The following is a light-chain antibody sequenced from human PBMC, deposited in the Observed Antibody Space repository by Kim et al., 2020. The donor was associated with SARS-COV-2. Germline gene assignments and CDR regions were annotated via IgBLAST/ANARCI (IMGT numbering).Light chain of an antibody. CDR2: GNS. CDR3: QSYDSSLSVYVV. J-gene: IGLJ2*01. Sequence: VTSHCTGSSSNSGAGYDVHWYQQLPGTAPKLLIYGNSNRPSGVPDRFSGSKSGTSASLAITGLQAEDEADYYCQSYDSSLSVYVVFGGGTQLTVL. V-gene: IGLV1-40*01. CDR1: SSNSGAGYD.